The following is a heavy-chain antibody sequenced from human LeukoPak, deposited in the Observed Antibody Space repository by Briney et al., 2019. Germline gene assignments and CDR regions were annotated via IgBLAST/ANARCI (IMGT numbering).Heavy chain of an antibody. CDR1: GFTFSIYS. D-gene: IGHD3-22*01. Sequence: GGSLRLSCAASGFTFSIYSMNWVRQAPGKGLQWISDISGSSTIKKYADSVKGRFTISRDNAKNSLYLQINSLRVEDTAVYYCARTTYDTSGNPNDCWGQGTLVTVSS. CDR2: ISGSSTIK. J-gene: IGHJ4*02. V-gene: IGHV3-48*04. CDR3: ARTTYDTSGNPNDC.